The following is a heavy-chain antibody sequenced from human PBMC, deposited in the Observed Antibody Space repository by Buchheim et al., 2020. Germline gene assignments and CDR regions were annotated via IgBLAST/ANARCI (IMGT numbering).Heavy chain of an antibody. Sequence: QVQLQQWGAGLLKPSETLSLTCAVYGGSFSGYYWSWIRQPPGKGLEWIGEINHSGSTNYNPSLKSRVTISVDTSKNQFSLKLSSVTAADTAVYYCARGRTGYYYGSGSDYNYWGQGTL. CDR1: GGSFSGYY. CDR2: INHSGST. V-gene: IGHV4-34*01. D-gene: IGHD3-10*01. CDR3: ARGRTGYYYGSGSDYNY. J-gene: IGHJ4*02.